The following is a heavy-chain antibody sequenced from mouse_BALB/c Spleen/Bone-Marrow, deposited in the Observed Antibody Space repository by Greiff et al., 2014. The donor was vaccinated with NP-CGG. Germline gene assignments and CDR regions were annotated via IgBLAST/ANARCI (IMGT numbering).Heavy chain of an antibody. CDR3: ARWEYYAMDY. J-gene: IGHJ4*01. CDR1: GFNIKDTY. Sequence: EVQLQQSGAELVEPGASVKLSCTASGFNIKDTYMHWVKQRPEQGLEWIGRIDPANGNTKYDPKFQGKATITADTSSNAAYLQLSSLTSEDTAVYYCARWEYYAMDYWGQGTSVTVSS. D-gene: IGHD4-1*01. CDR2: IDPANGNT. V-gene: IGHV14-3*02.